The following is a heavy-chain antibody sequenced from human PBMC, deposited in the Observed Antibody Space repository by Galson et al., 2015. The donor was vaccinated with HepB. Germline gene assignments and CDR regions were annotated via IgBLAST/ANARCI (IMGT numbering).Heavy chain of an antibody. CDR3: ARVVRSKAPYFDN. CDR1: GYIFTSYD. D-gene: IGHD4-23*01. V-gene: IGHV1-18*01. Sequence: SVKVSCKASGYIFTSYDITWVRQAPGQGLGWMGWISAYNGATNYEQKFQDRVTMITDRSTSTAYMELRSLRSDDTAVYYCARVVRSKAPYFDNWGQGTLVTISS. J-gene: IGHJ4*02. CDR2: ISAYNGAT.